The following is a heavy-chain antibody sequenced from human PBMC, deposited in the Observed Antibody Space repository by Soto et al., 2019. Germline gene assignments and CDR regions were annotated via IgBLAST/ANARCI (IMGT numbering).Heavy chain of an antibody. D-gene: IGHD6-19*01. Sequence: EVQLVESGGGLVQPGGSLRLSRAASGFTFSSYSMNWVRQAPGKGLEWVSYISSSSSTIYYADSVKGRFTISRDNAKNSLYLQMNSLRDEDTAVYYCARTLGHSSGWYELNWFDPWGQGTLVTVSS. V-gene: IGHV3-48*02. CDR3: ARTLGHSSGWYELNWFDP. CDR1: GFTFSSYS. J-gene: IGHJ5*02. CDR2: ISSSSSTI.